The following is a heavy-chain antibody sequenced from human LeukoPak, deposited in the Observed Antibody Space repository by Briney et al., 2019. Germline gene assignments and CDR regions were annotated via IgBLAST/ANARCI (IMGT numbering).Heavy chain of an antibody. V-gene: IGHV3-23*01. J-gene: IGHJ4*02. CDR1: GFTVSSNY. Sequence: GGSLRLSCAASGFTVSSNYMSWVRQAPGKGLEWVSAISGNGVSTYYTDSVKGRFTISRDNSKNTLLLQMDSLRAEDTAVYYCAKVRFYFDYWGQGALVTVSS. CDR3: AKVRFYFDY. CDR2: ISGNGVST.